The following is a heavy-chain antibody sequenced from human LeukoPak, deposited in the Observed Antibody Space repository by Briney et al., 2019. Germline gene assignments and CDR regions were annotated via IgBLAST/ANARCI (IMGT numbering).Heavy chain of an antibody. CDR1: GGSISGHY. CDR3: ARPSSSSGWYYDAFDT. CDR2: MYYSGST. Sequence: SETLSLTCTVSGGSISGHYWSWIRQPPGKGLEWIGYMYYSGSTNYNPSLKSRVTISVDMSKNQFSLKLSSVTAADTAVYYCARPSSSSGWYYDAFDTWGQGTMVSVSS. D-gene: IGHD6-19*01. J-gene: IGHJ3*02. V-gene: IGHV4-59*08.